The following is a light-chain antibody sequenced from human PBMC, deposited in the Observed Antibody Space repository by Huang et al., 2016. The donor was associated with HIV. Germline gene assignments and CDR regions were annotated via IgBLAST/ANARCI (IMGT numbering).Light chain of an antibody. CDR2: RTS. J-gene: IGKJ1*01. V-gene: IGKV1-5*03. CDR3: QQYAGYPWT. Sequence: DIQMTQSPSTLSASVRDRVIITCRASQNIGTWVAVYQQKSGTPPKVVIYRTSNLESGVPSRFSGSGSGTEFSLTINNLEPEDFAIYYCQQYAGYPWTFGQGTKVEIK. CDR1: QNIGTW.